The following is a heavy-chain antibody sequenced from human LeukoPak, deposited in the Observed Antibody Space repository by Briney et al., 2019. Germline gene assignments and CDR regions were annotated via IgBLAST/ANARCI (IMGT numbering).Heavy chain of an antibody. Sequence: GASVKVSCKVSGSNFTNYGTSGVRRAPGQGLKWMGWISAYSGDTNYAQKLRGRLTMTTDTSPSTAYLELRSLTSDDTAVYYCARAPSFGDYGGDYWGQGTLVTVSS. CDR2: ISAYSGDT. J-gene: IGHJ4*02. D-gene: IGHD4-17*01. CDR3: ARAPSFGDYGGDY. CDR1: GSNFTNYG. V-gene: IGHV1-18*01.